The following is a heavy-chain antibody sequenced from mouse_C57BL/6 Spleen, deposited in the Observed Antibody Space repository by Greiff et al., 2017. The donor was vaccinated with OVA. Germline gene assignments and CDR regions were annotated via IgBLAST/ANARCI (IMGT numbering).Heavy chain of an antibody. D-gene: IGHD3-2*02. CDR1: GFNIKDDY. Sequence: VQLQQSGAELVRPGASVKLSCTASGFNIKDDYMHWVKQRPEQGLEWIGWIDPENGDTEYASKFQGKATITADTSSNTAYLQLSSLTSEDTAVYYCTLTAQATYYFDDWGQGTTLTVSS. CDR3: TLTAQATYYFDD. CDR2: IDPENGDT. V-gene: IGHV14-4*01. J-gene: IGHJ2*01.